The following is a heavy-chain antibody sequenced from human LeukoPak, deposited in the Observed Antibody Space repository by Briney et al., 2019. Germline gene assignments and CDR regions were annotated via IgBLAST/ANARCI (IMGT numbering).Heavy chain of an antibody. V-gene: IGHV3-23*01. J-gene: IGHJ4*02. CDR1: GFTFSSYA. CDR3: AKDRPTYYDILTGYSPPLDY. Sequence: GGSLVLSCAASGFTFSSYAMSWVRPAPGKGLEWVSAISGSGGSTYYADSVKGRFTISRDNSKNTLYLQMNSLRAEDTAVYYCAKDRPTYYDILTGYSPPLDYWGQGTLVTVSS. D-gene: IGHD3-9*01. CDR2: ISGSGGST.